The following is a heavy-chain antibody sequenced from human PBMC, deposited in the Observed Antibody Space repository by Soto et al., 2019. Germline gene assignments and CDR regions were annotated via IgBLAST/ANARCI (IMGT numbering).Heavy chain of an antibody. Sequence: EVQLLESGGGLVQPGGSLRLSCAASGFPFSSYPMSWVRQAPWKGLEWDSAISGSGGSTYYADSVKGRFTISRDNPKNTLYLQMNSLRAEDTAVYYCAKDLSPVVPAAMVGTEIWFDPWGQGALVTVSS. J-gene: IGHJ5*02. CDR1: GFPFSSYP. D-gene: IGHD2-2*01. V-gene: IGHV3-23*01. CDR2: ISGSGGST. CDR3: AKDLSPVVPAAMVGTEIWFDP.